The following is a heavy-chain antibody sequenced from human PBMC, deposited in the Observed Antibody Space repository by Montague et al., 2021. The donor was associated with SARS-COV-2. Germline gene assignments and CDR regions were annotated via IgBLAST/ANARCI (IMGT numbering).Heavy chain of an antibody. D-gene: IGHD5-12*01. J-gene: IGHJ4*02. CDR3: ARKRPASGAYASFFFDF. CDR1: GFSLSTSGMC. Sequence: PALVKPTQTLTLTCTFSGFSLSTSGMCVSWIRQPPGKALEWLALVDWDDDKYYTTSLKTRLTISKDTSKNQVVLTMSNMDPVDTATYYCARKRPASGAYASFFFDFWGQGALVTVSA. V-gene: IGHV2-70*01. CDR2: VDWDDDK.